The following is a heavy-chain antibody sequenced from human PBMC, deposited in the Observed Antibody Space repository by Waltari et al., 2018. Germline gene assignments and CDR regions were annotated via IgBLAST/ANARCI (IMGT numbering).Heavy chain of an antibody. CDR3: ATDGDGDCSLCLAQ. J-gene: IGHJ4*02. CDR1: GFIVSTNH. D-gene: IGHD2-21*02. CDR2: IYNDGTK. V-gene: IGHV3-53*01. Sequence: EVQLVESGGGVIQPGGSLRLSWAASGFIVSTNHMSWVRQAPGKGLEWVSVIYNDGTKLYADSVKGRFSVSRDNSKNMVHLQMDSLRAEDTAVYYCATDGDGDCSLCLAQWGQGTLVTVSS.